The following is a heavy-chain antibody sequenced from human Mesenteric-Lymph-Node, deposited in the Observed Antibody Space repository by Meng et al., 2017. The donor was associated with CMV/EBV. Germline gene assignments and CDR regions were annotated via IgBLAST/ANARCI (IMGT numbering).Heavy chain of an antibody. Sequence: GESLKISCVASGFTVSNNYMSWVRQAPGKGLRWVSVLYSGGTTYYADSVKGRFTISRDNSKNTLYLQMNSLRAEDTAVYYCAREGTGYCSSSSCPEGLGVFDIWGQGTMVTVSS. V-gene: IGHV3-53*01. CDR3: AREGTGYCSSSSCPEGLGVFDI. D-gene: IGHD2-15*01. CDR2: LYSGGTT. CDR1: GFTVSNNY. J-gene: IGHJ3*02.